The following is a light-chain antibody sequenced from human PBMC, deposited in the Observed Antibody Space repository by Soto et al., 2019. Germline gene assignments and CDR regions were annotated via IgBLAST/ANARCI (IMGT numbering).Light chain of an antibody. J-gene: IGKJ4*01. CDR3: QQYKKWPPLT. CDR1: ETIDRN. CDR2: GAS. Sequence: EIVMTQSPATLSVSPGERATISCRASETIDRNLAWYQQKPGQAPRLLIHGASIRATGVPERFSGSGFGTEFTLTISSPQSEDVGIYYCQQYKKWPPLTFGGGTKVEIK. V-gene: IGKV3D-15*01.